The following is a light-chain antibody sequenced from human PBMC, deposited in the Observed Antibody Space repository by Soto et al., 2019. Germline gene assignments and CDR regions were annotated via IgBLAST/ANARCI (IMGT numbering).Light chain of an antibody. CDR1: SSDVGSYNL. CDR2: EAG. Sequence: QSVLTQPASVSGSPGQSITISCTGTSSDVGSYNLVSWYQHHPGKAPKLMIYEAGRRPSGVSNRFSGSKSGNTASLTISGLQAEDEADYYCCSYAGSSTYVFGTGTKLTVL. J-gene: IGLJ1*01. V-gene: IGLV2-23*01. CDR3: CSYAGSSTYV.